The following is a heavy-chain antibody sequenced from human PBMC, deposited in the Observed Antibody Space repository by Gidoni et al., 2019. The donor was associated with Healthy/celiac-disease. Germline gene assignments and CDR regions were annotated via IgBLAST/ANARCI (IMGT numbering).Heavy chain of an antibody. D-gene: IGHD3-10*01. CDR1: GGSISSYY. J-gene: IGHJ5*02. Sequence: QVQLQESGPGLVKPSATLSLTCTVSGGSISSYYWSWIRQPPGKGLEWIGYIYYSGTTNYNPSLKSRVTISVDTSKNQFSLKLSSVTAADTAVYYCAREYYYGSGSLGWYDPWGQGTLVTVSS. CDR3: AREYYYGSGSLGWYDP. CDR2: IYYSGTT. V-gene: IGHV4-59*01.